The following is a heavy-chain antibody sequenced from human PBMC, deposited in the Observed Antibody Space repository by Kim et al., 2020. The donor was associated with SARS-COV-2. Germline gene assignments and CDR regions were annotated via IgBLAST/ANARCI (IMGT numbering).Heavy chain of an antibody. J-gene: IGHJ6*02. CDR3: ARHWWSGSYSAYYYYGMDV. V-gene: IGHV4-39*01. D-gene: IGHD1-26*01. Sequence: SETLSLTCTVSGGSISSSSYYWGWIRQPPGKGLEWIGSIYYSGSTYYNPSLKSRVTISVDTSKNQFSLKLSSVTAADTAVYYCARHWWSGSYSAYYYYGMDVWGQGTTVTVSS. CDR1: GGSISSSSYY. CDR2: IYYSGST.